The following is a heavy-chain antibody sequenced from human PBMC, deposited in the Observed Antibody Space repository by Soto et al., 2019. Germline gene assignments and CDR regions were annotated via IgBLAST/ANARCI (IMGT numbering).Heavy chain of an antibody. J-gene: IGHJ4*02. V-gene: IGHV3-30-3*01. Sequence: ESGGGVVQPGRSLRLSCAASGLTFSTYALRWVRQAPGKGLKWVALISSDGSNKYYADSVKGRFTISRDNFKNTLSLQMNSLRPEDTAMYYCVRVGPSRIEVYDSSGYFDYWGQGTLVTVSS. CDR3: VRVGPSRIEVYDSSGYFDY. CDR1: GLTFSTYA. D-gene: IGHD3-22*01. CDR2: ISSDGSNK.